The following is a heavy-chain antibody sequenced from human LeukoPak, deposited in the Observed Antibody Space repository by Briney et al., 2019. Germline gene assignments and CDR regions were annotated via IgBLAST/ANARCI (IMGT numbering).Heavy chain of an antibody. CDR3: ATFPYSSSSLLFDY. V-gene: IGHV3-11*01. CDR1: GFTFSDYY. CDR2: ISSSGSTI. D-gene: IGHD6-6*01. Sequence: PGGSLRLSCAASGFTFSDYYMSWIRQAPGKGLEWVSYISSSGSTIYYADSVKDRFTISRDHAKNSLYLQMNSLRAEDTAVYYCATFPYSSSSLLFDYWGQGTLVTVSS. J-gene: IGHJ4*02.